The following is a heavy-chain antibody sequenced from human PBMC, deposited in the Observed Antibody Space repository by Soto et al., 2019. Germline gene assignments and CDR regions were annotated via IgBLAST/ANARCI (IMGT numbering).Heavy chain of an antibody. CDR3: ARYAYGDALNWFDP. J-gene: IGHJ5*02. D-gene: IGHD4-17*01. CDR2: IIPILGIA. V-gene: IGHV1-69*02. CDR1: GGTFSSYT. Sequence: QVQLVQSGAEVKKPGSSVKVSCKASGGTFSSYTISWVRQAPGQGLEWMGRIIPILGIANYAQKFQGRGTITADKSTSTAYMELSSLRSEDTAVYYCARYAYGDALNWFDPWGQGTLVTVSS.